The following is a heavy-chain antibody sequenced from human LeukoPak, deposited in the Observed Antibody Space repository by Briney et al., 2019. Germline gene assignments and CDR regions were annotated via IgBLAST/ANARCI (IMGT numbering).Heavy chain of an antibody. V-gene: IGHV1-8*01. Sequence: GASVKVSCKASGYTFTSYDINWVRQATGQGLEWMGWMNPNSGNTGYAQKFQGRVTMTRNTSISTAYMELSSLRSEDTAVYYCARGRPRRGGYCTNGVCFLYYYMDVWGKGTTVTVSS. D-gene: IGHD2-8*01. CDR2: MNPNSGNT. J-gene: IGHJ6*03. CDR3: ARGRPRRGGYCTNGVCFLYYYMDV. CDR1: GYTFTSYD.